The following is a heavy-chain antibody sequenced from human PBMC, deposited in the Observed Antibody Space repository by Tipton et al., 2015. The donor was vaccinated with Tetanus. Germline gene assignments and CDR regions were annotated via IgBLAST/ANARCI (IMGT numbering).Heavy chain of an antibody. D-gene: IGHD3-22*01. CDR2: VHDSGST. CDR1: GGSFTDYS. CDR3: ARSPRTRIYDSSGYSFRYYYGFDV. J-gene: IGHJ6*02. Sequence: TLSLTCAVNGGSFTDYSWSWLRQTPGKGLEWIGEVHDSGSTNYNPSLKDRVTISLDTSKTHFALNLSAVSAADTAVYFCARSPRTRIYDSSGYSFRYYYGFDVWGQGTPVTVSS. V-gene: IGHV4-34*01.